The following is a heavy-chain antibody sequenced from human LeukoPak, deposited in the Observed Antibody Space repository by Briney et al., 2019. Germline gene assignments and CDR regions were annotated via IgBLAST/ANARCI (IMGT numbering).Heavy chain of an antibody. V-gene: IGHV1-3*02. J-gene: IGHJ5*02. Sequence: ASVKVSCKASGYTFTNYALHWVRQAPGQRLEWLGWTNGATGNTRFSQDFQDRLTITIDTSASTAYMELSSLRSEDTAVYYCAREDGDGYNFLWFDPWGQGTLVTVSS. CDR3: AREDGDGYNFLWFDP. CDR1: GYTFTNYA. CDR2: TNGATGNT. D-gene: IGHD5-24*01.